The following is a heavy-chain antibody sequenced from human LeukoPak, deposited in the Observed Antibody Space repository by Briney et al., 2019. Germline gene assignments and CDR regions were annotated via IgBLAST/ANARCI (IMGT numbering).Heavy chain of an antibody. J-gene: IGHJ4*02. D-gene: IGHD3-10*01. CDR3: AKPVGYGSGIYRFDY. CDR1: GFTFSSYG. CDR2: ISYDGSNK. V-gene: IGHV3-30*18. Sequence: PGGSLRLSCAASGFTFSSYGMHWVRQAPGKGLEWVAVISYDGSNKYYADSVKGRFTISRDNSKNTLSLQMNSLRAEDTAVYYCAKPVGYGSGIYRFDYWGQGNQVTVSS.